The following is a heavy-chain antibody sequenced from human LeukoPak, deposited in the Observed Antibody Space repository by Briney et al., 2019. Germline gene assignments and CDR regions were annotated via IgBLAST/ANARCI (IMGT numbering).Heavy chain of an antibody. D-gene: IGHD1-26*01. Sequence: LVASVKVSCKASGYTFTGYYMHWVRQAPGQGLEWMGWINPNSGGTNYAQKFQGRVTMTRDTSISTAYMELSRLRSDDTAVYYCARGVSGSYYYYYMDVWGKGTTVTVSS. CDR2: INPNSGGT. V-gene: IGHV1-2*03. CDR1: GYTFTGYY. J-gene: IGHJ6*03. CDR3: ARGVSGSYYYYYMDV.